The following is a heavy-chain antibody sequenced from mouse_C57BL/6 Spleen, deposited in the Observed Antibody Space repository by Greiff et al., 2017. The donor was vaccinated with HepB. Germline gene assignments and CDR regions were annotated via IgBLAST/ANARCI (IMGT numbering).Heavy chain of an antibody. CDR3: ARYDGYYNVDY. J-gene: IGHJ2*01. V-gene: IGHV1-69*01. Sequence: VQLQQPGAELVMPGASVKLSCKASGYTFTSYWMHWVKQRPGQGLEWIGEIDPSDSYTNYNQKFKGKSTLTVDKSSSTAYMQLSSLTSEDSAVYYCARYDGYYNVDYWGQGTTLTVSS. D-gene: IGHD2-3*01. CDR2: IDPSDSYT. CDR1: GYTFTSYW.